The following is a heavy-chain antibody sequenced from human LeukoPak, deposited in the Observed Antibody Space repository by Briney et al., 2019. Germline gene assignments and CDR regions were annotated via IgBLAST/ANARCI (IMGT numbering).Heavy chain of an antibody. V-gene: IGHV5-51*01. CDR3: SRRPTGRNYYFDY. CDR1: GFSFTTYW. CDR2: IFLGESDT. J-gene: IGHJ4*02. D-gene: IGHD1-1*01. Sequence: GESLKIFCWASGFSFTTYWFGWVRQVPGQGLEWRGIIFLGESDTRYSPSFQGQVTISVDKSISTAYLQWTSLKASDTAMYYCSRRPTGRNYYFDYWGQGALVTVSS.